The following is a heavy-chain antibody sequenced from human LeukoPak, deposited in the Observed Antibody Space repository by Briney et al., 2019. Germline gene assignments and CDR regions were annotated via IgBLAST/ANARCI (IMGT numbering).Heavy chain of an antibody. J-gene: IGHJ4*02. CDR1: GFTFSNSW. CDR3: ARERSAVPVASFDY. Sequence: GGSLRLSCAVSGFTFSNSWMHWVRQAPGKGLVWVSGINSEGSSTTYADSVKGRFTISRDNAKNSLYLQMNSLRADDTAVYYCARERSAVPVASFDYWGQGTLVTVSS. V-gene: IGHV3-74*01. D-gene: IGHD2-2*01. CDR2: INSEGSST.